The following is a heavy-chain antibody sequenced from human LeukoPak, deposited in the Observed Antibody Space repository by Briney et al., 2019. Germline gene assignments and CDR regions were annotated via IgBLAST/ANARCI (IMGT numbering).Heavy chain of an antibody. CDR3: ARELLHYVDIVVVPAAIRGWFDP. CDR2: INPNSGGT. J-gene: IGHJ5*02. D-gene: IGHD2-2*02. CDR1: GYTFTGYY. Sequence: ASVKVSCKASGYTFTGYYMHWVRQAPGQGLEWMGWINPNSGGTNYAQKFQGRVTMTRDTSISTAYMELSRLRSDDTAVYYCARELLHYVDIVVVPAAIRGWFDPWGQGTLVTVSS. V-gene: IGHV1-2*02.